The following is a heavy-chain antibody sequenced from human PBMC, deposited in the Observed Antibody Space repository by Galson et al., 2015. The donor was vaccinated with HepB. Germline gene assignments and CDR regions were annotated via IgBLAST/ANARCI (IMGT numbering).Heavy chain of an antibody. CDR3: ARESFGVVNLDY. J-gene: IGHJ4*02. V-gene: IGHV3-30-3*01. D-gene: IGHD3-3*01. CDR1: GFTFSSQA. Sequence: SLRLSCAASGFTFSSQAIHWVRQAPGKGLEWVAVISSAGSNKYYADSVKGRFTISRDNPKNTLYLQMNSLRPEDTAVYSCARESFGVVNLDYWGQGTLVTVSS. CDR2: ISSAGSNK.